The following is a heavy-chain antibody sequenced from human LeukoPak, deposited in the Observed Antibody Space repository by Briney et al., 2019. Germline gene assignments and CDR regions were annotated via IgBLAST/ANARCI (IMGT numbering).Heavy chain of an antibody. D-gene: IGHD3-22*01. CDR2: ISAYNGNT. Sequence: ASVKVSCKASGYTFTSYGISWVRQAPGQGLEWMGWISAYNGNTNYPQKLQGRVTMTTDTSTSTAYMELRSLRSDDTAVYYCARTYYYESSGYYHYFDYWGQRTLVTVSS. J-gene: IGHJ4*02. V-gene: IGHV1-18*01. CDR3: ARTYYYESSGYYHYFDY. CDR1: GYTFTSYG.